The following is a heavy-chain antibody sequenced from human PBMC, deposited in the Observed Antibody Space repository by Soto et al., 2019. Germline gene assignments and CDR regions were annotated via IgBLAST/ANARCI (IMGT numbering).Heavy chain of an antibody. Sequence: GESLKISCKGSGYSFTSYWIGWVRQMPGKGLEWMGIIYPGDSDTRYSPSFQGQVTISADKSISTAYLQWSSLKASDTATYYCARLAPPYYDILTGYSHYYYYGMDVWGQGTTVTVSS. CDR1: GYSFTSYW. CDR2: IYPGDSDT. D-gene: IGHD3-9*01. J-gene: IGHJ6*02. V-gene: IGHV5-51*01. CDR3: ARLAPPYYDILTGYSHYYYYGMDV.